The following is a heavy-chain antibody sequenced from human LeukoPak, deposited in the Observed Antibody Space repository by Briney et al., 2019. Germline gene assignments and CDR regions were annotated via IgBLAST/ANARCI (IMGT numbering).Heavy chain of an antibody. J-gene: IGHJ6*03. CDR1: GGTFSSYA. D-gene: IGHD3-9*01. V-gene: IGHV1-69*13. Sequence: GASVKVSCKASGGTFSSYAISWVRQAPGQGLEWMGGIIPIFGTANYAQKFQGRVTITADESTSTAYMEVSSLRSEDTAVYYCARAPVLRYFDPYYYMDVWGKGTTVTISS. CDR2: IIPIFGTA. CDR3: ARAPVLRYFDPYYYMDV.